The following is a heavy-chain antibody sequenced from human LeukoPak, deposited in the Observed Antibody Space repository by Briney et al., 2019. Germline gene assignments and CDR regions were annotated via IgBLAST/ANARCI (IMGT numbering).Heavy chain of an antibody. D-gene: IGHD2-15*01. J-gene: IGHJ4*02. Sequence: PGGSLRLSCAASGITFSASGMHWVRQAPGKGLEWVANIKEDGSEKYYVDSVKGRFTVSRDNARDSLYLQMSSLRDEDTAVYYCARYSWTATSWCWGQGTLVTVSS. V-gene: IGHV3-7*01. CDR1: GITFSASG. CDR2: IKEDGSEK. CDR3: ARYSWTATSWC.